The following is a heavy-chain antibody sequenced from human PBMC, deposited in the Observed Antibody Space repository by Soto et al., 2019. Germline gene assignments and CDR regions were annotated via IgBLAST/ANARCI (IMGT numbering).Heavy chain of an antibody. CDR3: ARDWGTGFCQLDS. V-gene: IGHV4-38-2*02. CDR2: IYHSGST. D-gene: IGHD6-19*01. CDR1: GYSISTGFN. J-gene: IGHJ4*02. Sequence: PSETLSLTCAVSGYSISTGFNWAWIRQHPGKGLEGIGSIYHSGSTYYNLSLKSRGTISSDASKNQISLKLSCVTAADTALYYCARDWGTGFCQLDSWGQGTLVTVSS.